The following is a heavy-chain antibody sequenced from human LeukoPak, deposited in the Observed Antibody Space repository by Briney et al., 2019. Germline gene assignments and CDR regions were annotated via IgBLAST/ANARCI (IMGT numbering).Heavy chain of an antibody. D-gene: IGHD3-10*01. CDR3: ANGHFGSGSYPILDY. J-gene: IGHJ4*02. CDR2: IRGGGGIT. Sequence: GGSLRLSCAASGFSFSNYDMNWVRQAPGKGLEWVSVIRGGGGITYYADSVKGRFTISRDNSKNTLYLQMNGLRAEDTAVYYCANGHFGSGSYPILDYWGQGTLVTVSS. V-gene: IGHV3-23*01. CDR1: GFSFSNYD.